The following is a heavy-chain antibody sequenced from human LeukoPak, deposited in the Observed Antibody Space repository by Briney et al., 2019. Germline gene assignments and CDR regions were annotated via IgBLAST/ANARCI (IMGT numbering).Heavy chain of an antibody. J-gene: IGHJ4*02. V-gene: IGHV4-39*01. CDR3: ASPELRYFDWLFRFPGYFDY. Sequence: SETLSLTCTVSGGSISSSSYYWGWIRQPPGKGLEWTGSIYYSGSTYYNPSLKSRVTISVDTSKNQFSLKLSSVTAADTAVYYCASPELRYFDWLFRFPGYFDYWGQGTLVTVSS. CDR1: GGSISSSSYY. CDR2: IYYSGST. D-gene: IGHD3-9*01.